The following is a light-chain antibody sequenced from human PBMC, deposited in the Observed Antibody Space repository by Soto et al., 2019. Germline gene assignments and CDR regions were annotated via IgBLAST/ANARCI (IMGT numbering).Light chain of an antibody. CDR2: APS. J-gene: IGKJ2*01. Sequence: DIQMTQSPSSLSASLGGSVTITCRARQTISNYLNWYQQRPGEAPKLLIYAPSSLQSGVPSRFSGSGSGTDFTLTISSLQPEDFALYYCQQSDSSPYTFGQGTNLEIK. CDR1: QTISNY. CDR3: QQSDSSPYT. V-gene: IGKV1-39*01.